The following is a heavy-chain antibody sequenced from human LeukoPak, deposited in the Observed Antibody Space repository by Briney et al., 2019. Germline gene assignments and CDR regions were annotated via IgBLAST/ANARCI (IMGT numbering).Heavy chain of an antibody. CDR1: GFTFSSYA. Sequence: QPGGSLRLSCAASGFTFSSYAMSWVRQAPGKGLEWVSAISGSGGSTYYADSVKGRFTISRDNSENTLYLQMNSLRAEDTAVYYCAKDSSHHYDILTGYYYWGQGTLVTVSS. V-gene: IGHV3-23*01. CDR2: ISGSGGST. CDR3: AKDSSHHYDILTGYYY. J-gene: IGHJ4*02. D-gene: IGHD3-9*01.